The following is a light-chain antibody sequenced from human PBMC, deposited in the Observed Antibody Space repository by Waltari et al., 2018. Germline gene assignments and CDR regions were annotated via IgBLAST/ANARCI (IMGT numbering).Light chain of an antibody. CDR1: QSINNL. CDR2: KVS. V-gene: IGKV1-5*03. J-gene: IGKJ4*01. Sequence: DIQMTQSPSTLSASVGDRVTITCRASQSINNLLAWYQQKPGKAPKFLIYKVSRLESGFPSRFSGSGSGTEFSLTIDSLQPDDFATYFCQQYNTYPLTFGGGTKVDIK. CDR3: QQYNTYPLT.